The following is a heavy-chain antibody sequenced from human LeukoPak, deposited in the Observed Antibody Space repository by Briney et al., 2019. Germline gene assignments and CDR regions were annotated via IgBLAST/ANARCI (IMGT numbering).Heavy chain of an antibody. D-gene: IGHD3-22*01. V-gene: IGHV4-39*01. CDR2: IYYSGST. J-gene: IGHJ3*02. CDR3: ARVTYYYDSSGYSNVKLAFDI. Sequence: SETLSLTCTVSGGSISSSSYYWGWIRQPPGKGLEWIGSIYYSGSTYYNPSLKSRVTISVDTSKNQFSLKLSSVTAADTAVYYCARVTYYYDSSGYSNVKLAFDIWSQGTMVTVSS. CDR1: GGSISSSSYY.